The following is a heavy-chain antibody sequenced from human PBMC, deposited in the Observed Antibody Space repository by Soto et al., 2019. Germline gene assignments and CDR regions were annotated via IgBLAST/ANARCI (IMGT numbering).Heavy chain of an antibody. Sequence: ASVKVSCKVSGYTLTELSMHWVRQAPGKGLEWMGGFDPEDGETIYAQKFQGRVTMTEDTFTDIAYMELSSLRLEDTAVYYCATERVRLTIFGVVIPTGGFDYWGQGTLVTVSS. CDR3: ATERVRLTIFGVVIPTGGFDY. J-gene: IGHJ4*02. D-gene: IGHD3-3*01. CDR1: GYTLTELS. CDR2: FDPEDGET. V-gene: IGHV1-24*01.